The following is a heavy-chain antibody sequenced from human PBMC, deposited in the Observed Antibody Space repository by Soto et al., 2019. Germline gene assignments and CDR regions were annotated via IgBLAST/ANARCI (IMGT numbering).Heavy chain of an antibody. D-gene: IGHD3-22*01. CDR3: ARDRADDSSGYYSFCHDY. CDR1: GFTFSSYA. Sequence: QVQLVESGGGVVQPGRSLRLSCAASGFTFSSYAMHWVRQAPGKGLEWVAVISYDGSNKYYADSVKGRFTICRDNSKNTLYLQMNSLRAEDTAVYYCARDRADDSSGYYSFCHDYWGQGTLVTVSS. V-gene: IGHV3-30-3*01. CDR2: ISYDGSNK. J-gene: IGHJ4*02.